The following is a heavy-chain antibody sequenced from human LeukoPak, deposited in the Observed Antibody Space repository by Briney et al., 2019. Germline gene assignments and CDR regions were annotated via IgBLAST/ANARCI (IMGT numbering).Heavy chain of an antibody. V-gene: IGHV3-13*01. D-gene: IGHD1-26*01. CDR2: IGTAGDT. CDR3: ARGQYSGSYWDHYGMDV. Sequence: GGSLRLSCAASGFTFSSYDMHWVRQATGKGLEWVSAIGTAGDTYYPGSVKGRFTISRENAKNSLYLQMNSLRAGDTAVYYCARGQYSGSYWDHYGMDVWGQGTTVTVSS. CDR1: GFTFSSYD. J-gene: IGHJ6*02.